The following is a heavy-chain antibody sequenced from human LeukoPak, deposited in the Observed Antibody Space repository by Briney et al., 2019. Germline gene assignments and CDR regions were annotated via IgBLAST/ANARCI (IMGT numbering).Heavy chain of an antibody. J-gene: IGHJ4*02. CDR2: ISYDGSNK. CDR1: GFTFSSYG. D-gene: IGHD3-22*01. CDR3: AILAMYYDSSGYMFDY. Sequence: GGSLRLSCAASGFTFSSYGMHWVRQAPGKGLEWVAVISYDGSNKYYADSVKGRFTISRDNSKNTLYLQMNSLRAEDTAVYYCAILAMYYDSSGYMFDYWGQGTLVTVSS. V-gene: IGHV3-30*03.